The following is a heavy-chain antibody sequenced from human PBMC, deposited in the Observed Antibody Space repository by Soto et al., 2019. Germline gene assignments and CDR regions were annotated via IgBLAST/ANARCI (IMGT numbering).Heavy chain of an antibody. J-gene: IGHJ6*02. CDR2: ISSDGSSK. Sequence: GGSRRRSCVASGFTLANNGMHWVRQAPGQGLEWVAVISSDGSSKYYGDSVSGRFTISRDNSKNTLFLEMNSLRSEDTAVYYCAKDRGLAESGRWSHYYYGMDVWGQGTTVTVPS. CDR3: AKDRGLAESGRWSHYYYGMDV. CDR1: GFTLANNG. D-gene: IGHD1-26*01. V-gene: IGHV3-30*18.